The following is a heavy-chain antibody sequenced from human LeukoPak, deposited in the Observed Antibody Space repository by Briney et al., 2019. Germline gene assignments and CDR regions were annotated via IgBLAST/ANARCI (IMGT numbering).Heavy chain of an antibody. CDR1: GFALSSHS. CDR3: ARNNGMDV. V-gene: IGHV3-7*03. CDR2: VNRDGSET. J-gene: IGHJ6*02. Sequence: GGSLRLSCAASGFALSSHSMTWVRQVPGRGPEWVANVNRDGSETYYLDSVKGRFTISKDNAKNSLYLQMNSLRAEDTALYHCARNNGMDVWGQGTTVIVSS.